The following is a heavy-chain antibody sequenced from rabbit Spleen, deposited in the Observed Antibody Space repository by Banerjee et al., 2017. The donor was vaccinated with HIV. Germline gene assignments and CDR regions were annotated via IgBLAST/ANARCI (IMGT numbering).Heavy chain of an antibody. D-gene: IGHD1-1*01. CDR3: ARDLVAVIGWNFAL. J-gene: IGHJ4*01. CDR2: IYAGRSGFT. CDR1: GFSLTSSDY. Sequence: QSLEESGGALVKPGASLTLTCTASGFSLTSSDYMCWVRQAPGKGLEWIACIYAGRSGFTYHASWAKCRFSISKTSSTTVTLQMTSLTAADTATYFCARDLVAVIGWNFALWGPGTLVTVS. V-gene: IGHV1S40*01.